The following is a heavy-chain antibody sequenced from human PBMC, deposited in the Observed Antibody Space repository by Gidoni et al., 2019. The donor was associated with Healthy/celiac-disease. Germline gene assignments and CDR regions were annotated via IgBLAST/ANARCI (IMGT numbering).Heavy chain of an antibody. CDR3: ARERYSYGYEYYFDY. V-gene: IGHV3-53*01. Sequence: EVQLVESGGVLIPPGGSLSLSCAASGFTFSSNYMSWLRQAPGKGLEWVAVIYSGGSTYYADSVKGRFTISRDNSKNTLYLQMNSLRAEDTAVYYCARERYSYGYEYYFDYWGQGTLVTVSS. CDR2: IYSGGST. D-gene: IGHD5-18*01. J-gene: IGHJ4*02. CDR1: GFTFSSNY.